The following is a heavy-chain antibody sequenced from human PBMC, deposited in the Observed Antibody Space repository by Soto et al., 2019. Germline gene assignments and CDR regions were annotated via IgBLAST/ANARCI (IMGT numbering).Heavy chain of an antibody. J-gene: IGHJ4*02. D-gene: IGHD2-2*01. V-gene: IGHV3-23*01. CDR3: AKAACSSSSCALHS. CDR1: GFTFGSLA. Sequence: PGGSMRLSCAASGFTFGSLAMSWVRQAPGKGLEWVSSVSGSGDITNYGDSVKGRFTISRDNSKNTLSLQMNSLIAEDTAVYYCAKAACSSSSCALHSWGQGTLVTVSS. CDR2: VSGSGDIT.